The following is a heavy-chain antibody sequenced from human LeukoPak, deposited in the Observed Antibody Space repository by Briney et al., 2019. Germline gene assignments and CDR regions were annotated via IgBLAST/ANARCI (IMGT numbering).Heavy chain of an antibody. Sequence: GGSLRLSCAASGFTFSSYWMSWDRQAPGKGLEWVANIKQDGSEKYYVDSVKGRFTISRDNAKNSLYLQMNSLRAEDTAVYYCARPHLDLRTGFDYWGQGTLVTVSS. CDR3: ARPHLDLRTGFDY. D-gene: IGHD3/OR15-3a*01. V-gene: IGHV3-7*01. J-gene: IGHJ4*02. CDR1: GFTFSSYW. CDR2: IKQDGSEK.